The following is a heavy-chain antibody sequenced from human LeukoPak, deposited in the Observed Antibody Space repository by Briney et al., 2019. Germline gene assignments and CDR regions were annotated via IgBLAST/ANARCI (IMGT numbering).Heavy chain of an antibody. Sequence: ASVKVSCKASGYTFTSYGISWVRQAPGQGLEWMGWISAYNGNTNYAQKLQGRVTMTTDTSTSTAYMELRSLRSDGTAVYYCARGSRYQLLYWFDPWGQGTLVTASS. CDR1: GYTFTSYG. D-gene: IGHD2-2*01. CDR2: ISAYNGNT. V-gene: IGHV1-18*01. J-gene: IGHJ5*02. CDR3: ARGSRYQLLYWFDP.